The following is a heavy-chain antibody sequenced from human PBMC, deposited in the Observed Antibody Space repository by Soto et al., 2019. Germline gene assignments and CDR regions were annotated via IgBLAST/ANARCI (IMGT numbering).Heavy chain of an antibody. D-gene: IGHD3-10*01. CDR3: ASMGYHYGSGSYPLDY. CDR1: GGSISSYY. CDR2: IYNSGST. V-gene: IGHV4-59*08. J-gene: IGHJ4*02. Sequence: QVQLQESGPGLVKPSETLSLTCTVSGGSISSYYWTWIRQPPGKGLEWIGFIYNSGSTHYNPSLRSRVTISVDTSKTQFSRKLRSVTAADTAVYYCASMGYHYGSGSYPLDYWGQGTLVTVSS.